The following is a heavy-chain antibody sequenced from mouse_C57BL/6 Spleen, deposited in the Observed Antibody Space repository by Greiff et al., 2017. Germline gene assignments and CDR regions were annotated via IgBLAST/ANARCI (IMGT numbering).Heavy chain of an antibody. CDR1: GYTFTDYE. D-gene: IGHD3-2*02. V-gene: IGHV1-15*01. Sequence: QVQLKESGAELVRPGASVTLSCKASGYTFTDYEMHWVKQTPVHGLEWIGAIDPETGGTAYNQKFKGKAILTADKSSSTAYMELRSLTSEDSAVYYCTKEEEDSSGAAWFAYWGQGTLVTVSA. J-gene: IGHJ3*01. CDR2: IDPETGGT. CDR3: TKEEEDSSGAAWFAY.